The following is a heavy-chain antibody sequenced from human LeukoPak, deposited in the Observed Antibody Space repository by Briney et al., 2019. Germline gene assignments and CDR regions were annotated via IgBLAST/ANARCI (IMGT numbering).Heavy chain of an antibody. CDR3: AREGSAAGIDDAFDI. Sequence: GGSLRLSCAASGFTFSSYWMHWVRQAPGKGLVWVSRINTDASRTSYADSVKGRFTISRDSAKNTLYLQMNSLRAEDTAVYYCAREGSAAGIDDAFDIWGQGTMVTVSS. V-gene: IGHV3-74*01. CDR1: GFTFSSYW. CDR2: INTDASRT. D-gene: IGHD6-13*01. J-gene: IGHJ3*02.